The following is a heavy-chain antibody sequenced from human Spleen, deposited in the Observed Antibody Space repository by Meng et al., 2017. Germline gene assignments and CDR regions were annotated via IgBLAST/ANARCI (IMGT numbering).Heavy chain of an antibody. CDR2: IYHSGST. V-gene: IGHV4-31*03. CDR1: GGSTSSGGYY. J-gene: IGHJ4*02. CDR3: ARINYYDSSGSYYFDY. D-gene: IGHD3-22*01. Sequence: SEILSFTCTAPGGSTSSGGYYWGWIRQHPGKGLEWIGYIYHSGSTYYNPSPKSRVTISVDTTKNQFSMKLSSVIAADTAVYYCARINYYDSSGSYYFDYWGQGTLVTVSS.